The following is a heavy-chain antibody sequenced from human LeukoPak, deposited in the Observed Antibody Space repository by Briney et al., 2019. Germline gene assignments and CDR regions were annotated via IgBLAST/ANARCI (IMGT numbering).Heavy chain of an antibody. D-gene: IGHD1-26*01. CDR3: ASDLGGSYEF. CDR1: RFSFSDSY. V-gene: IGHV3-11*06. Sequence: GGSLRLSCAASRFSFSDSYMSWIRQAPGKGLEWVSYISSSGDYTAYADSVQGRFTISRDNAKNSLYLQVNSLGAEDTAVYYCASDLGGSYEFWGQGTLVTVSS. J-gene: IGHJ4*02. CDR2: ISSSGDYT.